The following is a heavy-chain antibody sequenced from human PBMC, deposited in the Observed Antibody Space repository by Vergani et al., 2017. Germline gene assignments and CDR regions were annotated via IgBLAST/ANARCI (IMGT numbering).Heavy chain of an antibody. CDR1: GGSISSYY. V-gene: IGHV4-59*08. D-gene: IGHD3-16*01. CDR3: AGGPVGYYYYGMDV. J-gene: IGHJ6*02. CDR2: IYYSGST. Sequence: QVQLQQWGAGLLKPSETLSLTCAVSGGSISSYYWSWIRQPPGKGLEWIGYIYYSGSTNYNPSLKSRVTISVDTSKNQFSLKLSSVTAADTAVYYCAGGPVGYYYYGMDVWGQGTTVTVSS.